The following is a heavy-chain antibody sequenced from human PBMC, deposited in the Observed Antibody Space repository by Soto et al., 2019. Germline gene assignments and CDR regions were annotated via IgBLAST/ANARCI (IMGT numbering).Heavy chain of an antibody. Sequence: VQLVESGGGVVQPGRSLRLSCAASGFTFSNYAMHWVRQAPGKGLEWVAVISYDASNKYYAYSVKGRFTISRDNSKNTLYLQMSSLSGEDTAVYYCARETPYGMGVWGQGTTVTVSS. V-gene: IGHV3-30-3*01. CDR3: ARETPYGMGV. CDR2: ISYDASNK. CDR1: GFTFSNYA. D-gene: IGHD2-15*01. J-gene: IGHJ6*02.